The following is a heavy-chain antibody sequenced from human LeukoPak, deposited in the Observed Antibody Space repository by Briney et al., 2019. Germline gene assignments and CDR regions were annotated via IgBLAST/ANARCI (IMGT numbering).Heavy chain of an antibody. CDR2: IRYDGSNK. J-gene: IGHJ3*02. CDR1: GFTFSSYG. CDR3: AKDYPYYDILTGYYNQNAFDI. V-gene: IGHV3-30*02. D-gene: IGHD3-9*01. Sequence: GGSLRLSCAASGFTFSSYGMHWVRQAPGKGLEWVAFIRYDGSNKYYADSVKGRFTISRDNSKNTLHLQMNSLRAEDTAVYYCAKDYPYYDILTGYYNQNAFDIWGQGTMVTVSS.